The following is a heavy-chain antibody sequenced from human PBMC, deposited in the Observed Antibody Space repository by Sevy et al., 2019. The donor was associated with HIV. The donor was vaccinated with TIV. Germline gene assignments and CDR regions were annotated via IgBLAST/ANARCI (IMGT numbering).Heavy chain of an antibody. CDR2: IYYSGST. D-gene: IGHD6-6*01. V-gene: IGHV4-59*01. CDR1: GGSISSYY. Sequence: SETLSLTCTVSGGSISSYYWSWIRQPPGKGLEWIGYIYYSGSTNYNPSLKSRVTISVDTSKNQFSLKLSSVTAADTAVYYCARVGSSPFQFDPWGQGTLVTVSS. J-gene: IGHJ5*02. CDR3: ARVGSSPFQFDP.